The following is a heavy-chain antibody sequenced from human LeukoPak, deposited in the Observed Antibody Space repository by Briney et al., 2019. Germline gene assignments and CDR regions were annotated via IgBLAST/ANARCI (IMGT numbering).Heavy chain of an antibody. CDR3: ARDYPGYGDYVFLYYYGMDV. V-gene: IGHV1-69*06. J-gene: IGHJ6*04. D-gene: IGHD4-17*01. CDR1: GGTFSSYA. CDR2: IIPIFGTA. Sequence: SVKVSCKASGGTFSSYAISWVRQAPGQGLEWMGGIIPIFGTANYAQKFQGRVTITADKSTSTAYMELSSLRSEDTAVYYCARDYPGYGDYVFLYYYGMDVWGKGTTVTVSS.